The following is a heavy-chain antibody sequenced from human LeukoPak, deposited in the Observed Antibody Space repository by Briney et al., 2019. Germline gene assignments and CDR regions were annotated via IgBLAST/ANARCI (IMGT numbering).Heavy chain of an antibody. Sequence: GGSLRLSCAASRFSFRHYGMHWVRQAPGKGLEWVSVISDSSDSTYYADSVKGRFTISRDNSKNTLYLHMHSLTAEDTAVYYCAKDLAEYSGSWFRGGAFDLWGQGTVVTVSS. CDR1: RFSFRHYG. J-gene: IGHJ3*01. CDR3: AKDLAEYSGSWFRGGAFDL. CDR2: ISDSSDST. V-gene: IGHV3-23*01. D-gene: IGHD6-13*01.